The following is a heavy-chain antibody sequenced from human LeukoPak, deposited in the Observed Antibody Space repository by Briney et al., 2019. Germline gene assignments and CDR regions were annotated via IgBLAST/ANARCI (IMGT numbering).Heavy chain of an antibody. CDR2: IYYSGST. D-gene: IGHD3-9*01. Sequence: PSDTLSLTCAVSGYSISSSNWWGWIRQSPGKGLEWIGYIYYSGSTYYNPSLKSRVTMSVDTSKNQFSLKLSSVTAVDTAVYYCARYDILTGLQGGFLDYWGQGTLVTVSS. V-gene: IGHV4-28*01. CDR1: GYSISSSNW. CDR3: ARYDILTGLQGGFLDY. J-gene: IGHJ4*02.